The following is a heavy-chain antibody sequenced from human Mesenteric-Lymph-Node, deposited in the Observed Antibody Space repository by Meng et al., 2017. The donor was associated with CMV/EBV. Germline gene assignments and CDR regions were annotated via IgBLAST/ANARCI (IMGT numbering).Heavy chain of an antibody. CDR2: INWDGGRT. V-gene: IGHV3-20*04. D-gene: IGHD1-26*01. J-gene: IGHJ4*02. Sequence: GESLKISCEASGFTFIDYDISWVRQAPGKGLEWVAGINWDGGRTGYIDSVKGRFTISRDNGKNSVYLQLNSLRAEDTALYYCARDSDVGWGQGTLVTVSS. CDR3: ARDSDVG. CDR1: GFTFIDYD.